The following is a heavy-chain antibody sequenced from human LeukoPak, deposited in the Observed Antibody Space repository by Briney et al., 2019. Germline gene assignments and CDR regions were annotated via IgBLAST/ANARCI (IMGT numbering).Heavy chain of an antibody. V-gene: IGHV4-39*07. Sequence: SETLSLTCTVSGGSISSSSYYWGWIRQPPGKGLEWIGSIYYSGSTYYNPSLKSRVTISVDTSKNQFSLKLSSVTAADTAVYYCAIAPIRDSSGSINGLDYWGQGTLVTVSS. D-gene: IGHD6-19*01. CDR1: GGSISSSSYY. J-gene: IGHJ4*02. CDR2: IYYSGST. CDR3: AIAPIRDSSGSINGLDY.